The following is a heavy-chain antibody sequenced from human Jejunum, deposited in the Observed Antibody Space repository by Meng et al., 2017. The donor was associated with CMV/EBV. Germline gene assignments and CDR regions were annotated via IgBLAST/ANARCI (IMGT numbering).Heavy chain of an antibody. J-gene: IGHJ4*02. CDR2: ISCYNGDT. V-gene: IGHV1-18*01. Sequence: QLQLVQSGAEVKKPXXXXTXSXKASCYTFTHHGISWIRQAPGQGLEWMGWISCYNGDTNYAQKLQGRVTMTTDTSTNTAYMDLRGLRSDDTAVYYCARAGAVTTAHFDFWGQGTLVTVSS. CDR3: ARAGAVTTAHFDF. CDR1: CYTFTHHG. D-gene: IGHD4-11*01.